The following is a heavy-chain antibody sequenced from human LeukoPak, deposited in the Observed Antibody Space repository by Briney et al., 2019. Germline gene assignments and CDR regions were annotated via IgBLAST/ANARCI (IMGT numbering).Heavy chain of an antibody. CDR2: IIPILGIT. J-gene: IGHJ6*02. CDR1: GGTFGSYA. D-gene: IGHD3-10*01. V-gene: IGHV1-69*04. CDR3: ARLEVTDYYGSGSYSSDGMDV. Sequence: ASVKVSCKASGGTFGSYAFSWVRQAPGQGLEWMGRIIPILGITNYAQKFQGRVTITADKSTSTAYMELSSLRSEDTAVYYCARLEVTDYYGSGSYSSDGMDVWGQGTTVTVSS.